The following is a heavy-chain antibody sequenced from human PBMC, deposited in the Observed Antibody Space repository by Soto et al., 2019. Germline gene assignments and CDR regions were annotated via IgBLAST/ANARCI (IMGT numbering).Heavy chain of an antibody. CDR3: AKASTIFGVVPDLYYYGMDV. D-gene: IGHD3-3*01. J-gene: IGHJ6*02. CDR1: GFTFSSYG. CDR2: ISYDGSNK. V-gene: IGHV3-30*18. Sequence: QVQLVESGGGVVQPGRSLRLSCAASGFTFSSYGMHWVRQAPGKGLEWVAVISYDGSNKYYADSVKGRFTISRDNSKNTLYLQMNSLRAEDTAVYYCAKASTIFGVVPDLYYYGMDVWGQGTTVTVSS.